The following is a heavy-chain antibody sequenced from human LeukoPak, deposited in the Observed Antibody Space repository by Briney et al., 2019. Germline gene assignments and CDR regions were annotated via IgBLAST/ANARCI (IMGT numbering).Heavy chain of an antibody. Sequence: ASVKVSCKASGYTFTGYYMHWVRQAPGQGLEWMGRINPNSGGTNYAQKFQGRVTMTRDTSIGTAYMELSRLRSDDTAVYYCARVARSGYDFWSGHSFFDPWGQGTLVTVSS. CDR1: GYTFTGYY. V-gene: IGHV1-2*06. D-gene: IGHD3-3*01. CDR3: ARVARSGYDFWSGHSFFDP. CDR2: INPNSGGT. J-gene: IGHJ5*02.